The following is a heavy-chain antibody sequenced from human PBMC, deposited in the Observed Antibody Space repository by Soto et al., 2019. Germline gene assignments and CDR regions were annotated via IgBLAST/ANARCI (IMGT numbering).Heavy chain of an antibody. Sequence: QVQLVESGGGVVQPGRSLRLSCAASGFTFSSYGMHWVRQAPGKGLEWVAVISYDGSNKYYADSVKGRFTISRDNSKNTLYLQMNSLRAEDTAVYYCAKRLSIAAAGKGEAGSPPNYGRDVWGQGTTVTVSS. CDR3: AKRLSIAAAGKGEAGSPPNYGRDV. CDR1: GFTFSSYG. CDR2: ISYDGSNK. J-gene: IGHJ6*02. V-gene: IGHV3-30*18. D-gene: IGHD6-13*01.